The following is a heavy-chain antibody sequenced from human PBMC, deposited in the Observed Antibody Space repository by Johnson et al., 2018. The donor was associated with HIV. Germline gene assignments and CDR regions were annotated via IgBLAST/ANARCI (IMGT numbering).Heavy chain of an antibody. D-gene: IGHD6-13*01. V-gene: IGHV3-15*01. CDR1: GFTFSNAW. CDR3: AREWIGHGSSWFRYAFDI. CDR2: IKSKTDGGTT. Sequence: VQLVESGGGLVKPGGSLRLSCAASGFTFSNAWMSWVRQAPGKGLEWVGRIKSKTDGGTTDYAAPVKGRFTISRDDSKNTLYLQMNSLRAEDTAVYYCAREWIGHGSSWFRYAFDIWCQGTMVTVSS. J-gene: IGHJ3*02.